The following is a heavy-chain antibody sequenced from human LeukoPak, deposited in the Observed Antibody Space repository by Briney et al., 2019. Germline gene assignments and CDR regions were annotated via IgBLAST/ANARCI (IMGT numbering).Heavy chain of an antibody. CDR1: GGSISSYY. D-gene: IGHD3-10*01. CDR3: ARDGTMVRGVIEDDAFDI. V-gene: IGHV4-4*07. J-gene: IGHJ3*02. CDR2: IYTSGST. Sequence: PSETLSLTCTVSGGSISSYYWSWIRQPAGKGLEWIGRIYTSGSTNYNPSLKSRVTMSVDTSKNQFSLKLSSVTAADTAVYYCARDGTMVRGVIEDDAFDIWGQGTMVTVSS.